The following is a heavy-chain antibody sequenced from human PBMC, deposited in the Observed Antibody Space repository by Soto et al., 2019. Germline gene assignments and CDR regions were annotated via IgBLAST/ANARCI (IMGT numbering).Heavy chain of an antibody. Sequence: GGSLRLSCAASGFTVSSNYMSWVRQAPRKGLEWVSVINSGGSTYYADSVKGRFTISRDNSKNTVYLQMNSLRAEDTAVYYCAKAGSGRYYYYYGMDVWGQGTTVTVSS. CDR1: GFTVSSNY. J-gene: IGHJ6*02. CDR3: AKAGSGRYYYYYGMDV. CDR2: INSGGST. V-gene: IGHV3-53*01. D-gene: IGHD1-26*01.